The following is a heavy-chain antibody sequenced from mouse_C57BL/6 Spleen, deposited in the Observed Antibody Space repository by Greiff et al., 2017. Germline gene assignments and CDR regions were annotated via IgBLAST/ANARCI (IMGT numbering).Heavy chain of an antibody. CDR3: ARPLYYGSIYWYFDV. V-gene: IGHV1-78*01. CDR1: GYTFTDHT. J-gene: IGHJ1*03. Sequence: VQVVESDAELVKPGASVKISCKVSGYTFTDHTIHWMKQRPEQGLEWIGYIYPRDGSTKYNEKFKGKATLTADKSSSTAYMQLNSLTSEDSAVYFCARPLYYGSIYWYFDVWGTGTTVTVSS. CDR2: IYPRDGST. D-gene: IGHD1-1*01.